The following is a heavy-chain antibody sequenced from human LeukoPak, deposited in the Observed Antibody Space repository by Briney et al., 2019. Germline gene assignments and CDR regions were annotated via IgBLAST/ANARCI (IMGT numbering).Heavy chain of an antibody. CDR3: ARDQRITIFGVVPDWFDP. CDR1: GGTFSSYA. V-gene: IGHV1-69*04. CDR2: IIPILGIA. D-gene: IGHD3-3*01. J-gene: IGHJ5*02. Sequence: ASVKVSCKASGGTFSSYAISWVRQAPGQGLEWMGRIIPILGIANYAQKFQGRVTITADKSTSTAYMELSSLRSEDTAVYYCARDQRITIFGVVPDWFDPWGQGTLVTVSS.